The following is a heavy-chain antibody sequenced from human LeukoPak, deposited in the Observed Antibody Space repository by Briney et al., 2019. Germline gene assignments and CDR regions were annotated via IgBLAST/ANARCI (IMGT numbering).Heavy chain of an antibody. Sequence: SGTLSLTCAVSGGSISSTGWWSWVRQPPGKGLEWIGEIYYSGSTNYNPSLKSRVTISVDKSKNQFSLKLNSMTAADTAVYYCARKSGSYVDYWGQGTLVIVSS. CDR3: ARKSGSYVDY. J-gene: IGHJ4*02. CDR1: GGSISSTGW. D-gene: IGHD1-26*01. CDR2: IYYSGST. V-gene: IGHV4-4*02.